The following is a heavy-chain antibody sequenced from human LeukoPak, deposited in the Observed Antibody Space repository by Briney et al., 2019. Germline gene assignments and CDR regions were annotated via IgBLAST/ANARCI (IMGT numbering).Heavy chain of an antibody. Sequence: SETLSLTCTVSGGSISSSGYYWGWIRQPPGKGLEWIGIIYYSGTTYYNPSLKSRVTISIDTSKNQFSLKLSSVTAADTAVYLCARNFPGVGCSGGSCYDYWGQGTLVTVSS. CDR3: ARNFPGVGCSGGSCYDY. CDR1: GGSISSSGYY. D-gene: IGHD2-15*01. CDR2: IYYSGTT. J-gene: IGHJ4*02. V-gene: IGHV4-39*07.